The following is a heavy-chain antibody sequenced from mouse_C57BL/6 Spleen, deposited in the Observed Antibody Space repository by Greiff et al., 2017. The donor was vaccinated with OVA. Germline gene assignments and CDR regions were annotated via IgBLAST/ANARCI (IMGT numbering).Heavy chain of an antibody. Sequence: VMLVESGPGLVQPSQSLSITCTVSGFSLTSYGVPWVRQSPGKGLEWLGVIWSGGSTDYNAAFISRLSISKYNSKSQVFFKMNSLQADDTAIYYCARRNGVYAMDYWGQGTSVTVSS. V-gene: IGHV2-2*01. J-gene: IGHJ4*01. CDR1: GFSLTSYG. CDR3: ARRNGVYAMDY. CDR2: IWSGGST.